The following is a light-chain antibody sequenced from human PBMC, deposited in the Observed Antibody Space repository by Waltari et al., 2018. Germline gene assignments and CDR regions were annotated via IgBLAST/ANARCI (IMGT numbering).Light chain of an antibody. Sequence: DIQMTQSPSSLSTSVGDRVTITCRENYSISSYVNWYQQKPGKAPKLVIHTTSDLQDGVPSRFSGSGSGTEFTLTISSLQPEDFATYYCQQTYSVPLTFGPGTKVDLK. CDR1: YSISSY. J-gene: IGKJ3*01. V-gene: IGKV1-39*01. CDR3: QQTYSVPLT. CDR2: TTS.